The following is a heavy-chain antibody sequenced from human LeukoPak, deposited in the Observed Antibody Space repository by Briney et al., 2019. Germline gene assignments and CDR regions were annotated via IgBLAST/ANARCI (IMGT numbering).Heavy chain of an antibody. CDR2: ISDTGNT. Sequence: GGSLRLSCAASGFTLSSYAMSWVRQAPGKGLEWVSAISDTGNTYHADSVKGRFTISRDNSKNTLYLQMNSLRAADTAVYYCAKDPTHYRVWDDYDSTVLSYWGQGTLVTVSS. CDR3: AKDPTHYRVWDDYDSTVLSY. V-gene: IGHV3-23*01. J-gene: IGHJ4*02. CDR1: GFTLSSYA. D-gene: IGHD3-22*01.